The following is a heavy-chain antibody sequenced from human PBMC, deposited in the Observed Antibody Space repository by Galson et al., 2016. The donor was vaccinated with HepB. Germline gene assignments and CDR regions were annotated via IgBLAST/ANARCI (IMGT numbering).Heavy chain of an antibody. V-gene: IGHV4-39*01. CDR2: IHYSGTT. CDR1: GDSISSTNYY. Sequence: SETLSLTCTVSGDSISSTNYYWAWIRQPPGKGLEWIGIIHYSGTTYYNPSLKRRLTISRDNAKNSLYLQLDSLRVDDTGIYYCARAGLRESSGWGRALDIWGQGTTVTVSS. J-gene: IGHJ3*02. CDR3: ARAGLRESSGWGRALDI. D-gene: IGHD6-19*01.